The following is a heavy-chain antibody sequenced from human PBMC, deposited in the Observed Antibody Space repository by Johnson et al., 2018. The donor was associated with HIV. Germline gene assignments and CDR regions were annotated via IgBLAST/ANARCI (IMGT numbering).Heavy chain of an antibody. Sequence: GSLRLSCAASGFTFSNYWMSWVRQAPGKGLEWVANIKQDGSEKYYVDSVKGRFTISRDNAKNSLYLQMNSLRAEDTAVYYCARDLGYYYGSGSYYRDAFDIWGQGTMVTVSS. CDR2: IKQDGSEK. J-gene: IGHJ3*02. CDR1: GFTFSNYW. D-gene: IGHD3-10*01. V-gene: IGHV3-7*03. CDR3: ARDLGYYYGSGSYYRDAFDI.